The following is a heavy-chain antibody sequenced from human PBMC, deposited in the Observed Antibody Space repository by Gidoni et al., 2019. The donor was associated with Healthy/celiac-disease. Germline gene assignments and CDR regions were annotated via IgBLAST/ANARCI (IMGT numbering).Heavy chain of an antibody. CDR2: INPSGGST. CDR3: AREGDRYCSSTSCYIYDP. D-gene: IGHD2-2*02. V-gene: IGHV1-46*01. Sequence: QVQLVQSGAEVKKPGASVKVSCKASGYTFTSYYMHWVRQAPGQGLEWMGIINPSGGSTSYAQQFQGRVTMTRDTSTSTVYMELSSLRSEDTAVYYCAREGDRYCSSTSCYIYDPWGQGTLVTVSS. J-gene: IGHJ5*02. CDR1: GYTFTSYY.